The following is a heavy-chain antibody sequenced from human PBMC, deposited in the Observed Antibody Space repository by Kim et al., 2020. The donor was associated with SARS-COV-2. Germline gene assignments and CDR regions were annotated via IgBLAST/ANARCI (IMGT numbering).Heavy chain of an antibody. J-gene: IGHJ4*02. Sequence: GNGNTKYSQKFQGRVTITRDTSASTAYMELSSLRSEDTAVYYCASWSTPGWGQGTLVTVSS. D-gene: IGHD2-15*01. CDR2: GNGNT. V-gene: IGHV1-3*01. CDR3: ASWSTPG.